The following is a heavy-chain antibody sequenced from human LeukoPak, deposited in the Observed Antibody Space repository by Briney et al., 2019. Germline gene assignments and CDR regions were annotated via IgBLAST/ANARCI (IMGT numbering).Heavy chain of an antibody. Sequence: PGGSLRLSCAASGFTVSSNYMTWVRQAPGKGLEWVSVIYSGGSTYYADSVKGRFTVSRDNSKNTLYLQMNSLRAEDTAVYYCARAPPLEVWFIDYWGQGTLVTVSS. CDR1: GFTVSSNY. CDR2: IYSGGST. V-gene: IGHV3-53*01. CDR3: ARAPPLEVWFIDY. D-gene: IGHD3-16*01. J-gene: IGHJ4*02.